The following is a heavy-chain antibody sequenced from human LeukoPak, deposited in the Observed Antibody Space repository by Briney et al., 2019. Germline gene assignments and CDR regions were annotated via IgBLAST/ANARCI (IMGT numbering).Heavy chain of an antibody. V-gene: IGHV4-59*01. D-gene: IGHD3-22*01. CDR1: GGSISSYY. CDR2: IYYSGST. Sequence: SETLSLTCTVSGGSISSYYWSWIRQPPGKGLEWIGYIYYSGSTNYNPSLKSRVTISVDTSKNQFSLKLSSVTAADTAVYYCARVRDYYDSSGYYLPYDAFDIWGQGTMVTVSS. CDR3: ARVRDYYDSSGYYLPYDAFDI. J-gene: IGHJ3*02.